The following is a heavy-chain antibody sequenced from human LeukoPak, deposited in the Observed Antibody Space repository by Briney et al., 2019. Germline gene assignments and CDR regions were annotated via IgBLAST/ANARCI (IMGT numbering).Heavy chain of an antibody. J-gene: IGHJ4*02. D-gene: IGHD3-16*02. V-gene: IGHV3-9*01. CDR1: GFTFDDYA. Sequence: GGSLRLSCAASGFTFDDYAMHWVRQAPGKGLEWVSGISWNSGSIGYADSVKGRFTISRDNAKNSLYLQMNSLRAVDTALYYCAKSFAHDYVWGSYRYLDYWGQGTLVTVSS. CDR3: AKSFAHDYVWGSYRYLDY. CDR2: ISWNSGSI.